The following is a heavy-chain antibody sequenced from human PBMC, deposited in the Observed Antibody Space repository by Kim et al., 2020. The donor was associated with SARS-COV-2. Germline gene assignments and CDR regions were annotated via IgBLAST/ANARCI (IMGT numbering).Heavy chain of an antibody. CDR3: TSQYHYDSSGAFDY. Sequence: YSQKCQGRVTITRDTSASTAYMELRGLRSEDTAVYYCTSQYHYDSSGAFDYWGQGTLVTVSS. V-gene: IGHV1-3*01. J-gene: IGHJ4*02. D-gene: IGHD3-22*01.